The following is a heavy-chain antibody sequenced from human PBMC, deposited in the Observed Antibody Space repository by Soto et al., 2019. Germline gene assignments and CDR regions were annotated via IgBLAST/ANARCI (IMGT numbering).Heavy chain of an antibody. CDR1: GGSISSYY. V-gene: IGHV4-59*01. CDR2: IYYSGST. Sequence: TSETLSLTCTVSGGSISSYYWSWIRQPPGKGLEWIGYIYYSGSTNYNPSLKSRVTISVDTSKNQFSLKLSSVTAADTAVYYCAAYYYDSSGFGWAGYWGQGTLVTVSS. J-gene: IGHJ4*02. D-gene: IGHD3-22*01. CDR3: AAYYYDSSGFGWAGY.